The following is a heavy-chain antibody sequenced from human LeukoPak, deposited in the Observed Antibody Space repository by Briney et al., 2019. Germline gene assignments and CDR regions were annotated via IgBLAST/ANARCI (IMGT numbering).Heavy chain of an antibody. V-gene: IGHV4-34*01. CDR2: INHSGST. CDR3: ARGSPLGQNWFDP. Sequence: SETLSLTCAVYGGSFSGYYWSWIRQPPGKGLEGIGEINHSGSTNYNPSLKSRVTISVDTTKKQCSLQLTSVTAADTAVYYCARGSPLGQNWFDPWGQGTLVTVSS. CDR1: GGSFSGYY. D-gene: IGHD3-16*01. J-gene: IGHJ5*02.